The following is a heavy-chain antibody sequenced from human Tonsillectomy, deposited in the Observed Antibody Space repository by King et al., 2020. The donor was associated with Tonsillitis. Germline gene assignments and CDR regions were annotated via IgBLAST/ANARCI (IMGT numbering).Heavy chain of an antibody. CDR2: INPNSGGT. J-gene: IGHJ3*02. D-gene: IGHD3-10*01. CDR3: ARPRGLSRLDAFDI. Sequence: VQLVESGAEVKKPGASVKVSCKASGYTFTGFYMHWVRQAPGQGLEWMGWINPNSGGTNYAQKFQGRVTVTRDTSISTAYMELSRLRSDDTAVYYCARPRGLSRLDAFDIWGHGTMVTVSS. V-gene: IGHV1-2*02. CDR1: GYTFTGFY.